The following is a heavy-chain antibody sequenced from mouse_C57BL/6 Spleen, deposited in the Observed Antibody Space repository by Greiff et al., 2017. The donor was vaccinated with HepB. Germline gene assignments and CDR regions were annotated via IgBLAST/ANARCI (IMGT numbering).Heavy chain of an antibody. CDR2: ISDGGSYT. Sequence: EVKLVESGGGLVKPGGSLKLSCAASGFTFSSYAMSWVRQTPEKRLEWVATISDGGSYTYYPDNVKGRFTISRDNAKNNLYLQMSHLKSEDTAMYYCAREGLRQKYFDVWGTGTTVTVSS. D-gene: IGHD2-4*01. CDR1: GFTFSSYA. V-gene: IGHV5-4*01. CDR3: AREGLRQKYFDV. J-gene: IGHJ1*03.